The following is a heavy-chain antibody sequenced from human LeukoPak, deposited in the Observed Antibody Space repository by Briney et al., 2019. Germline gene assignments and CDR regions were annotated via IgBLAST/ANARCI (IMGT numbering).Heavy chain of an antibody. CDR1: GLTFVSSA. Sequence: GRSLRLSCAASGLTFVSSAMSWVCQAPGKGPEWVSTFSRSGPDTYSAGSVKGRFTIFRASSKNTLYLQMNSLRAEDTALYYCAKGSLGSWYYFDYWAQGTLVSVSS. CDR2: FSRSGPDT. V-gene: IGHV3-23*01. CDR3: AKGSLGSWYYFDY. J-gene: IGHJ4*02. D-gene: IGHD6-13*01.